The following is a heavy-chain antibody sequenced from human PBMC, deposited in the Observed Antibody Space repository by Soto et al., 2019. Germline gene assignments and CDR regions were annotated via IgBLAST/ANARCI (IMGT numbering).Heavy chain of an antibody. J-gene: IGHJ6*02. Sequence: GGSLRLSCAASGFTFDDYTMHWVRQAPGKGLEWVSLISWDGGSTYYADSVKGRFTISRDNSKDSLYLQMNSLRTEDTALYYCAKDYYYGMDVWGQGTTVTVSS. CDR1: GFTFDDYT. CDR3: AKDYYYGMDV. CDR2: ISWDGGST. V-gene: IGHV3-43*01.